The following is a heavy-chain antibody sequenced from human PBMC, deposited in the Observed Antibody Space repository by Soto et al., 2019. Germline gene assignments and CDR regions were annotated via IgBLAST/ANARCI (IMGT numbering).Heavy chain of an antibody. CDR2: INAGNGNT. V-gene: IGHV1-3*01. CDR3: ARELRYFDWLEGFDP. Sequence: ASVKVSCKASGYTFTSYAMHWVRQAPGQRLEWMGWINAGNGNTKYSQKFQGRVTITRDTSAGTAYMELSSLRSEDTAVYYCARELRYFDWLEGFDPWGQGTLVTVSS. D-gene: IGHD3-9*01. J-gene: IGHJ5*02. CDR1: GYTFTSYA.